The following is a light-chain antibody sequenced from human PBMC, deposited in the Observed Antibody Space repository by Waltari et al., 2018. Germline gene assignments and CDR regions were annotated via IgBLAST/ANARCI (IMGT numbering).Light chain of an antibody. CDR3: SSYAHNNHFV. Sequence: QSVLTQPPPATGSPGQSVTISCTGTNRDVGAYNSCPWYQQHPGKVPKLLIYEVTKRPSGVPDRFSGSKSGNTASLTVSGLQADDEADYYCSSYAHNNHFVFGTGTKVTVL. V-gene: IGLV2-8*01. J-gene: IGLJ1*01. CDR1: NRDVGAYNS. CDR2: EVT.